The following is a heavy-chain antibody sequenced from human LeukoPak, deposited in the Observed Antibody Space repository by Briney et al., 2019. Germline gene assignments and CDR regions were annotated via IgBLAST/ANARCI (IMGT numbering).Heavy chain of an antibody. V-gene: IGHV1-69*01. D-gene: IGHD5-12*01. Sequence: SVKVSCKASGGTFSSYAISWVRQAPGQGLEWMGGIIPIFGTANYAQKFQGRVTITADESTSTAYMELSSLRSEDTAVYYCASELRSVGYYYMDVWGKGTTVTVSS. J-gene: IGHJ6*03. CDR2: IIPIFGTA. CDR3: ASELRSVGYYYMDV. CDR1: GGTFSSYA.